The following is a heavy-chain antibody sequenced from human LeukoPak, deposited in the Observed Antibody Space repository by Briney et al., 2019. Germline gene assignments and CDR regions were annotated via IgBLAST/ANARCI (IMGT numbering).Heavy chain of an antibody. CDR1: GFTFSSYM. CDR3: AKVTVASSLDMNFDY. V-gene: IGHV3-23*01. D-gene: IGHD2-2*03. J-gene: IGHJ4*02. CDR2: ISHSGGST. Sequence: PGGSLRLSCAASGFTFSSYMMNWVRQALGKGPEWVSGISHSGGSTYYADSVKGRFAISRDNSKNTLYLQMNSLSADDTAVYFCAKVTVASSLDMNFDYWGQGTLVNVSS.